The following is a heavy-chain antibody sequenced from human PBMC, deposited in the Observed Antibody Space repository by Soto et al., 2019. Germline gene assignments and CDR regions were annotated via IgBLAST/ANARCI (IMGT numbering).Heavy chain of an antibody. D-gene: IGHD1-26*01. J-gene: IGHJ4*02. CDR3: ALPKTGSYFDY. V-gene: IGHV3-23*01. Sequence: AGGSLRLSCAASGFTFSSYAMSWVRQAPGKGLEWVSGIGASGAGTYYADSVKGRFTISRDNSKNTLHLQMNSLRAEDTALYYCALPKTGSYFDYWGQGTLVTVSS. CDR1: GFTFSSYA. CDR2: IGASGAGT.